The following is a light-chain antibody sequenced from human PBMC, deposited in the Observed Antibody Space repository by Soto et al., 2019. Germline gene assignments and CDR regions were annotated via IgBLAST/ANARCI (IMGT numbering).Light chain of an antibody. V-gene: IGKV2-28*01. CDR2: LGS. CDR3: MQALQTLFT. CDR1: QSLLHSNGYNY. Sequence: IVMTQSPLSLPVTPGEPASISCRSSQSLLHSNGYNYLDWYLQKPGQSPQLLINLGSNRASGVPDRLSRSGSGKDLPLKSSRVEVEHVRVYYRMQALQTLFTFGPGTKVDIK. J-gene: IGKJ3*01.